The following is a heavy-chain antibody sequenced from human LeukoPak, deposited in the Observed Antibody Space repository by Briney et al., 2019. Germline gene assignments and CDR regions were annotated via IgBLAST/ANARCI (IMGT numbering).Heavy chain of an antibody. D-gene: IGHD5-12*01. V-gene: IGHV5-51*01. Sequence: NLGESLKISCKASGYRFTTYWIGLVRQMPGKGLEWMGIIYPGDSDTRYSPSFEGQVTISADKSFTTAYLQWSSLKASDTAMYYCARQITDQSSGYDSIDYWGQGTLVTVSS. CDR1: GYRFTTYW. CDR3: ARQITDQSSGYDSIDY. J-gene: IGHJ4*02. CDR2: IYPGDSDT.